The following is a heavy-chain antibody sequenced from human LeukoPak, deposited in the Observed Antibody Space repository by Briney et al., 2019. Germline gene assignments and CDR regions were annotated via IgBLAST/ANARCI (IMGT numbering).Heavy chain of an antibody. CDR2: SYYSGSP. D-gene: IGHD1-26*01. CDR3: ARDRITGATSPKFDP. J-gene: IGHJ5*02. Sequence: TLSLTCTVSGHSISSRSYYWGWIRQPPGKGLEWIVSSYYSGSPYYNPSLKSRVTISVDTSKNQFSLKLSSVTAADTAVYYCARDRITGATSPKFDPWGQGTLVTVSS. V-gene: IGHV4-39*02. CDR1: GHSISSRSYY.